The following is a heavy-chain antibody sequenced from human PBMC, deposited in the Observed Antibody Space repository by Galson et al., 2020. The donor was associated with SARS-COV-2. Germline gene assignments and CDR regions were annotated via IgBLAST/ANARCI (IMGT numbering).Heavy chain of an antibody. CDR1: GFSLSISGVG. J-gene: IGHJ3*01. V-gene: IGHV2-5*02. Sequence: KMSGPTLVKPTQTLTLTCTFSGFSLSISGVGVGWIRQPPGQALEWLALIYWDEDKRYRPSLKSRITITKDTSKNQVVLTMANMDPVDTGTYYCSHKPPGGPVADAFDVWGRGTMVTVSS. D-gene: IGHD3-10*01. CDR2: IYWDEDK. CDR3: SHKPPGGPVADAFDV.